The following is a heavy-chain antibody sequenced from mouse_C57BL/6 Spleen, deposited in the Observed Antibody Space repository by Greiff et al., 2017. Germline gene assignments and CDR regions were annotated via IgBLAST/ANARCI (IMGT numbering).Heavy chain of an antibody. J-gene: IGHJ4*01. CDR2: INPNNGGT. CDR1: GYTFTDYN. CDR3: AREGYVPCYAMDY. Sequence: EVQLQESGPELVKPGASVKIPCKASGYTFTDYNMDWVKQSHGKSLEWIGDINPNNGGTNYNQKFKGKATLTVDKSSSTAYMELRSLTSEDTAVYYCAREGYVPCYAMDYWGQGTSGTVSS. V-gene: IGHV1-18*01.